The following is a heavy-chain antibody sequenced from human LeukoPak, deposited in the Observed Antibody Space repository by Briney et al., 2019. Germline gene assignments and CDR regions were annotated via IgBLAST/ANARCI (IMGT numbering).Heavy chain of an antibody. Sequence: GGSLRLSCAASGFTFGSYVMSWVRQAPGKGPEWVSAISGDGGTYYADSVKGRFTISRDNSQNTLYLQMHSLGGEDTALYYCARYCGAASCYSGFDYWGQGTLVTVAS. V-gene: IGHV3-23*01. D-gene: IGHD2-15*01. CDR1: GFTFGSYV. J-gene: IGHJ4*02. CDR2: ISGDGGT. CDR3: ARYCGAASCYSGFDY.